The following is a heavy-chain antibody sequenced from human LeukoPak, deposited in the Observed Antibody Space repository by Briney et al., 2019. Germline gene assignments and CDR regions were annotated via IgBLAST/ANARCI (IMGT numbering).Heavy chain of an antibody. D-gene: IGHD6-13*01. CDR3: ARADSSSWFSPIYYMDV. V-gene: IGHV1-69*13. CDR1: GGTFSSYA. J-gene: IGHJ6*03. Sequence: ASVKVSCKASGGTFSSYAISWVRQAPGQGLEWMGGIIPIFGTANYAQKFQGRVTITADESTSTAYMELSSLRSEDTAVYYCARADSSSWFSPIYYMDVWGKGTTVTISS. CDR2: IIPIFGTA.